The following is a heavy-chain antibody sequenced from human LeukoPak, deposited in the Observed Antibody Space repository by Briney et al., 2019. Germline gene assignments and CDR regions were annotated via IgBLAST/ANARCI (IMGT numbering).Heavy chain of an antibody. CDR3: ATPPEDYGDYYYYGMDV. J-gene: IGHJ6*02. CDR1: GYTFTGYY. Sequence: GASVKVSCKASGYTFTGYYMHWVRQAPGQGLEWMGWINPNSSGTNYAQKFQGRVTMTRDTSISTAYMELSRLRSDDTAVYYCATPPEDYGDYYYYGMDVWGQGTTVTVSS. CDR2: INPNSSGT. D-gene: IGHD4-17*01. V-gene: IGHV1-2*02.